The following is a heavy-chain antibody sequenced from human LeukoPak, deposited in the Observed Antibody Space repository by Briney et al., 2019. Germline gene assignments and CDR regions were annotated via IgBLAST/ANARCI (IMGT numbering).Heavy chain of an antibody. CDR3: ARDKDLPDY. Sequence: GGSLTLSCAASGFTFSNYWLSWVRQAPGKGLEWVANIKQDGSEKYYVDSVKGRFTISRDNAKNSLYLQMNSLRAEDTAVYYCARDKDLPDYWGQGTLVTVSS. CDR2: IKQDGSEK. V-gene: IGHV3-7*01. CDR1: GFTFSNYW. J-gene: IGHJ4*02.